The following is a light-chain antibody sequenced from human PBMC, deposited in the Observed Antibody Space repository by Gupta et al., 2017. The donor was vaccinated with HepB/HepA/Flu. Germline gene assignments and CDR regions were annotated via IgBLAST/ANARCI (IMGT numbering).Light chain of an antibody. CDR1: QNIDNY. Sequence: EIVLTQSPATLSLSPGERVTLSCRASQNIDNYLAWYQQRPGQAPRLLIYDASNRDTGIPARFSGSGYGTDLTLTISNRESEDFAGYYCQQRVDWPPLTFGGGTKVEIK. CDR3: QQRVDWPPLT. V-gene: IGKV3-11*01. J-gene: IGKJ4*01. CDR2: DAS.